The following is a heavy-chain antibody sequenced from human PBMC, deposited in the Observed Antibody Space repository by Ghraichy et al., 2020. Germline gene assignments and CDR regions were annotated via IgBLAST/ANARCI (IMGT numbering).Heavy chain of an antibody. J-gene: IGHJ6*03. Sequence: GESLNISCKGSGYSFTSYWISWVRQMPGKGLEWMGRIDPSDSYTNYSPSFQGHVTISADKSISTAYLQWSSLKASDTAMYNCASRLMGSYDILTGPYYYYYYMDVWGKGTTVTVSS. CDR1: GYSFTSYW. V-gene: IGHV5-10-1*01. D-gene: IGHD3-9*01. CDR2: IDPSDSYT. CDR3: ASRLMGSYDILTGPYYYYYYMDV.